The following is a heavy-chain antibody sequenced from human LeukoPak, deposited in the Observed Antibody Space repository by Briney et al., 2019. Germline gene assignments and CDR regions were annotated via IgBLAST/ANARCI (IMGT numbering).Heavy chain of an antibody. J-gene: IGHJ4*02. CDR2: TRQDGREK. V-gene: IGHV3-7*03. D-gene: IGHD6-13*01. Sequence: GGSLRLSCAASGFTFSNYWMSWVRQAPGKGLEWVANTRQDGREKYYVDSVRGRFTISRDNAENSLYLQMNSLRVEDTAVYYCASLIAAAGFYYWGQGTLVTISS. CDR3: ASLIAAAGFYY. CDR1: GFTFSNYW.